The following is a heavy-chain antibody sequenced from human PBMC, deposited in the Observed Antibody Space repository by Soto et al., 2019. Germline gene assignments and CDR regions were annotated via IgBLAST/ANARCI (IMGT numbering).Heavy chain of an antibody. CDR2: ISFDGSNK. V-gene: IGHV3-30*18. Sequence: QVQLVESGGGVVQPGGSLRLSCAASGFTFSSYGMHWVRQAPGKGLEWVAVISFDGSNKYYADSVKGRFTISRDSSKNTLYLQMNSLTDEDTAVYYCAKDRTYGSGSFRLYYYGMDVWGQGTTVTVSS. CDR1: GFTFSSYG. CDR3: AKDRTYGSGSFRLYYYGMDV. J-gene: IGHJ6*02. D-gene: IGHD3-10*01.